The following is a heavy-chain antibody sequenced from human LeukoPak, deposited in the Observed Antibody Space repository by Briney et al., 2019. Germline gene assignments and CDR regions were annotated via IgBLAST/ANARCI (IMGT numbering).Heavy chain of an antibody. D-gene: IGHD3-10*01. CDR3: ARAVGRITMVRGVIMRYFDY. Sequence: SETLSLTCTVSGYSISSGYYWGWIRQPPGKGLEWIGSIYHGGSTYYNPSLKSRVTIAVDRSKNQFALKLSSVSAADTAVYYCARAVGRITMVRGVIMRYFDYWGQGTLVTVSS. J-gene: IGHJ4*02. CDR1: GYSISSGYY. V-gene: IGHV4-38-2*02. CDR2: IYHGGST.